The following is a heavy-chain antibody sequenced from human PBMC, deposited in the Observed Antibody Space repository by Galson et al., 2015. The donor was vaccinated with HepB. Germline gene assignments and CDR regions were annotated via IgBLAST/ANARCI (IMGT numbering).Heavy chain of an antibody. Sequence: QSGAEVKKPGESLRISCKGSGYSFTSYWISWVRQMPGKGLEWMGRIDPSDSYTNYSPSFQGHVTISADKSVSTAYLQWSSLKASDTAMYYCAGLRYSSSSRYYYGMDVWGQGTTVTVSS. D-gene: IGHD6-13*01. CDR1: GYSFTSYW. CDR3: AGLRYSSSSRYYYGMDV. V-gene: IGHV5-10-1*01. J-gene: IGHJ6*02. CDR2: IDPSDSYT.